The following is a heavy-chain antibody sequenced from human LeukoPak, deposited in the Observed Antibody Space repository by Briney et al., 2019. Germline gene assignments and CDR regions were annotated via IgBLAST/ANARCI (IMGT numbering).Heavy chain of an antibody. V-gene: IGHV4-4*07. Sequence: SETLSLTCTVSGDPISDYYWSWIRQPAGKRLEWIGRISGSGSTDYNPSLKSRVTMSVDTSNNHLSLKLTSVTAADTAVYYCARDKVSARDSFDIWGQGTMVTVSS. CDR2: ISGSGST. CDR3: ARDKVSARDSFDI. CDR1: GDPISDYY. J-gene: IGHJ3*02. D-gene: IGHD6-13*01.